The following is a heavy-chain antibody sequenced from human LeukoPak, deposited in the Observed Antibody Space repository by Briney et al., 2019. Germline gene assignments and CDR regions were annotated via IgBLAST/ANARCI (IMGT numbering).Heavy chain of an antibody. CDR1: GGSISSYY. V-gene: IGHV4-59*08. CDR3: ARLRGPYDAFDI. CDR2: IYYSGST. J-gene: IGHJ3*02. D-gene: IGHD6-25*01. Sequence: PSETLSLTCTVSGGSISSYYWSWIRQPPGKGLAWIGYIYYSGSTNYNPSLKSRVTISVDTSKNQFSLKLSSVTAADTAVYYCARLRGPYDAFDIWGQGTMVTVSS.